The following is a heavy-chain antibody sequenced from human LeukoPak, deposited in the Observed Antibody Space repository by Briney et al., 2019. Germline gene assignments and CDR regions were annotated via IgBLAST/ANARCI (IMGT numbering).Heavy chain of an antibody. CDR3: ARGRQYFYDSTGSYYVFSWLDP. CDR1: GFIFSDYS. CDR2: ISGSGTYI. J-gene: IGHJ5*02. V-gene: IGHV3-21*01. D-gene: IGHD3-22*01. Sequence: GGCLRLSCAASGFIFSDYSMNWVRQPAGKGLEWVSSISGSGTYIYYADSVKGRFTVSRDNAQNSLFLQMNNVRVEDTAVYYCARGRQYFYDSTGSYYVFSWLDPWGQGTLVTVSS.